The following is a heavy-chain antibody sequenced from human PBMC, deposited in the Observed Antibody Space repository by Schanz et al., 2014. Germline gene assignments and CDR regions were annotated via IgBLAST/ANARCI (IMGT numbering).Heavy chain of an antibody. Sequence: QVQLVESGGGVVQPGRSLRLSCAASGFNFNNYDIHWVRQAPGKGLEWVALIYYNGTNKYYADSVKGRFTISRDNSQNTLYLQMNTLRTEDTAVYSCAKELNRRGGQTNFYYYYGMDVWGQGTTVTVSS. CDR1: GFNFNNYD. D-gene: IGHD5-12*01. CDR3: AKELNRRGGQTNFYYYYGMDV. V-gene: IGHV3-30*18. J-gene: IGHJ6*02. CDR2: IYYNGTNK.